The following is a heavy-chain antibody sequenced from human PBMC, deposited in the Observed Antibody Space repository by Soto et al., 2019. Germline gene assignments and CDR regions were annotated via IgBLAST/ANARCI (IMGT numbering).Heavy chain of an antibody. J-gene: IGHJ4*02. Sequence: TRWSLRLSFAAPEFTSSTYNLNWVRQAPGKGLEWVSFISSSSNYIYYADSVKGRFTISRDNAKNSLYLQMNSLRAEDTAVYYTARETMNDYWGQGT. V-gene: IGHV3-21*01. CDR2: ISSSSNYI. CDR3: ARETMNDY. CDR1: EFTSSTYN. D-gene: IGHD3-22*01.